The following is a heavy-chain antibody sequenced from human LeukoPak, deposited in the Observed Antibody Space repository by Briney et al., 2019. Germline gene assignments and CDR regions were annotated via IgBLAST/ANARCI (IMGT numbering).Heavy chain of an antibody. J-gene: IGHJ6*03. Sequence: GASVKVSCKASGGTFNSYAISWVRQAPGQGLEWMGGIIPIFGTANYAQKFQGRVTITTDESTSTAYMELSSLRSEDTAVYYCARARPSSSSGWYRYYYYYYMDVWGKGTTVTVSS. CDR2: IIPIFGTA. CDR3: ARARPSSSSGWYRYYYYYYMDV. CDR1: GGTFNSYA. D-gene: IGHD6-19*01. V-gene: IGHV1-69*05.